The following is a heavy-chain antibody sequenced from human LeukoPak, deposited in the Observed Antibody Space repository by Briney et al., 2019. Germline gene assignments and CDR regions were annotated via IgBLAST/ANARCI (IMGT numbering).Heavy chain of an antibody. CDR2: MNPNSGNT. D-gene: IGHD3/OR15-3a*01. V-gene: IGHV1-8*01. J-gene: IGHJ6*03. CDR1: GYTFTSSD. Sequence: ASVKVSCKASGYTFTSSDINWVRQATGQGLEWMGWMNPNSGNTGYAQKFQGRVIMTMNTSITTAYMDLSSLKSEDTAVYYCARALSWTTESYYYMDVWGKGTTVTVSS. CDR3: ARALSWTTESYYYMDV.